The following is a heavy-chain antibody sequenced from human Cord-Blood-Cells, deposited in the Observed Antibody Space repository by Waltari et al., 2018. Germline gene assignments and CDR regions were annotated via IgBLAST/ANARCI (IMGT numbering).Heavy chain of an antibody. CDR3: ARSPGYSSSSGAFDI. V-gene: IGHV1-69*09. J-gene: IGHJ3*02. CDR1: GGTFSSYA. Sequence: QVQLVQSGAEVKKPGSSVKVSCKASGGTFSSYAIRWVRQAPGQGLEWMGRIIPILGIANYAQKFQGRVTITADKSTSTAYMELSSLRSEDTAVYYCARSPGYSSSSGAFDIWGQGTMVTVSS. CDR2: IIPILGIA. D-gene: IGHD6-6*01.